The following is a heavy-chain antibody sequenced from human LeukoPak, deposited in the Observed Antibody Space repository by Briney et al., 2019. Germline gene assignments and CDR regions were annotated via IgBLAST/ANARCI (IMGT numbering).Heavy chain of an antibody. CDR1: GFTFSDYY. CDR2: ISSSGSTI. D-gene: IGHD3-22*01. CDR3: ARDRPYYYDSSGYYSY. V-gene: IGHV3-11*01. Sequence: GGSLRLSCAASGFTFSDYYMSWIRQAPGKGLEWVSYISSSGSTIYYADSVEGRFTISRDNAKNSLYLQMNSLRAEDTAVYYCARDRPYYYDSSGYYSYWGQGTLVTVSS. J-gene: IGHJ4*02.